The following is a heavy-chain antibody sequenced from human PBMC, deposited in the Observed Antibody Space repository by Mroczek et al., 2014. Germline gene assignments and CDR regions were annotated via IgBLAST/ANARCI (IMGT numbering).Heavy chain of an antibody. CDR2: ISHSGST. V-gene: IGHV4-34*01. D-gene: IGHD6-19*01. J-gene: IGHJ6*02. CDR1: GGSFSGYY. Sequence: VQLQQWGAGLLKPSETLSLTCAVYGGSFSGYYWSWIRQPPGKGLEWIGEISHSGSTNYNPSLKSRVTISVDTSKNQFSLKLSSVTAADTAVYYCARGKYRSSGLYYGMDVWGQGTTVTVSS. CDR3: ARGKYRSSGLYYGMDV.